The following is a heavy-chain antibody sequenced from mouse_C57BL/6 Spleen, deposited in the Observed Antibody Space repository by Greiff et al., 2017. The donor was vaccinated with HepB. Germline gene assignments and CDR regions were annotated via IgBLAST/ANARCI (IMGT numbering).Heavy chain of an antibody. D-gene: IGHD1-1*01. CDR2: IYPGDGDT. CDR3: APFTTVVATGAY. J-gene: IGHJ3*01. CDR1: GYAFSSSW. Sequence: QVQLQQSGPELVKPGASVKISCKASGYAFSSSWMNWVKQRPGKGLEWIGRIYPGDGDTNYNGKFKGKATLTADKSSSTAYMQLSSLTSEDSAVYFCAPFTTVVATGAYWGQGTLVTVSA. V-gene: IGHV1-82*01.